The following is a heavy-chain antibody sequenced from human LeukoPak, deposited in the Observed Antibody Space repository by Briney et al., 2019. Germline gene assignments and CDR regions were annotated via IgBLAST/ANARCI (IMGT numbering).Heavy chain of an antibody. V-gene: IGHV4-34*01. D-gene: IGHD3-3*01. J-gene: IGHJ4*02. CDR3: ARALSYDFWSGYPGYFDY. Sequence: SETLSLTCAVYSGSFSGYYWSWIRQPPGKGLEWIGEINHSGSTNYNPSLKSRVTISVDTSKNQFSLKLSSVTAADTAVYYCARALSYDFWSGYPGYFDYWGQGTLVTVSS. CDR1: SGSFSGYY. CDR2: INHSGST.